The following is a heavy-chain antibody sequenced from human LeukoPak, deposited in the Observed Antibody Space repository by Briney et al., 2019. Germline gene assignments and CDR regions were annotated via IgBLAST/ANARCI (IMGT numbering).Heavy chain of an antibody. V-gene: IGHV3-21*01. CDR2: ISSSSSYI. CDR1: GFTFDDYG. Sequence: PGGSLRLSCAASGFTFDDYGMSWVRQAPGKGLEWVSSISSSSSYIYYADSLKGRFTISRDNAKNSLYLQMNSLRAEDTAVYYCARGSSSWYYFDYWGQGTLVTVSS. CDR3: ARGSSSWYYFDY. D-gene: IGHD6-13*01. J-gene: IGHJ4*02.